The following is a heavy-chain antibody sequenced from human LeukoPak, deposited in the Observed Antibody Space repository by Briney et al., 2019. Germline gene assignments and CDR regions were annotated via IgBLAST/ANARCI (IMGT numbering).Heavy chain of an antibody. CDR1: GFSFSGHP. V-gene: IGHV3-23*01. J-gene: IGHJ4*02. D-gene: IGHD1-26*01. CDR3: AKDRWPSYTGENYYSSFDS. CDR2: ISGSGDRT. Sequence: GGSLSLSCAASGFSFSGHPMSWVRRTPGGGLEWVSAISGSGDRTNYADSVKGRFTISRDNYQNSLHLQMNSLRTEDTAIYYCAKDRWPSYTGENYYSSFDSWGQGALVTVSS.